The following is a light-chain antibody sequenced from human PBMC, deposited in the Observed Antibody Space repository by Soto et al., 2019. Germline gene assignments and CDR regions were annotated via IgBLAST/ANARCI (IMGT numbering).Light chain of an antibody. CDR1: QSVSSY. V-gene: IGKV3-11*01. Sequence: EIVLTQSPATLSLSPGERATLSCRASQSVSSYLAWYQQKPGQAPRLLMYEASNRATGIPARFSGGGSGTEFTLTISSLQPDDFATYYCQHYNSYSEASGQGTKVDIK. CDR2: EAS. J-gene: IGKJ1*01. CDR3: QHYNSYSEA.